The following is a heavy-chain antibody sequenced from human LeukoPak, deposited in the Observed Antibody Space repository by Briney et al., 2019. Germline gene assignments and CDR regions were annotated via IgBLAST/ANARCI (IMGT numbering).Heavy chain of an antibody. D-gene: IGHD6-13*01. CDR1: VYTFPSYG. J-gene: IGHJ4*02. Sequence: ASVNDSCKASVYTFPSYGISWVRQPPGQELEGMGWISAYNGNTNYSQKLPGRVNMTTDTSTSTAYMELRSLRSDDTAVYYCARDLEVLGSSSHLTDWGQGTLVTVSS. CDR2: ISAYNGNT. V-gene: IGHV1-18*01. CDR3: ARDLEVLGSSSHLTD.